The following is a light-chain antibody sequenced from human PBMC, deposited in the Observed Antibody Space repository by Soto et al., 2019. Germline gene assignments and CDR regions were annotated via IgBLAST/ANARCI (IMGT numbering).Light chain of an antibody. CDR1: QSVRSSY. CDR3: QQYGSSLIT. Sequence: EIVLTQSPGTLSLSPGERATLSCRASQSVRSSYLAWYQQKPGQAPRLLIYGTSSRATGIPDRFSGSGSGTDFTLIISRLEPEDFAVYYCQQYGSSLITFGQGTRLEIK. V-gene: IGKV3-20*01. J-gene: IGKJ5*01. CDR2: GTS.